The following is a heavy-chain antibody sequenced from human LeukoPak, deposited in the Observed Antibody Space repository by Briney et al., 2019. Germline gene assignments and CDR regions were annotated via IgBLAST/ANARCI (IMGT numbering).Heavy chain of an antibody. CDR1: GFTFSSYA. J-gene: IGHJ4*02. CDR2: ISSNGGST. D-gene: IGHD1-26*01. V-gene: IGHV3-64*01. CDR3: ARDLHSGSYYNPGY. Sequence: HPGGSLRLSCAASGFTFSSYAMHWVRQAPGKGLEYVSAISSNGGSTYYASSVKGRFTISRDNSKNTLYLQMGSLRAEDMAVYYCARDLHSGSYYNPGYWGQGTLVTVSS.